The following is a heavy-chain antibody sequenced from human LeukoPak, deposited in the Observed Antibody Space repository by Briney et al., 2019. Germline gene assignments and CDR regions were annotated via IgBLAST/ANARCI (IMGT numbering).Heavy chain of an antibody. CDR3: AREMATVTYNWFDP. D-gene: IGHD4-17*01. CDR2: IRYDGSNK. Sequence: GGSLRLSCAASEFTFSSYGMHWVRQAPGKGLEWVAFIRYDGSNKYYADAVKGRFAISRDNSKYTLYLQMNSLRAEDTAVYYCAREMATVTYNWFDPWGQGTLVTVSS. J-gene: IGHJ5*02. V-gene: IGHV3-30*02. CDR1: EFTFSSYG.